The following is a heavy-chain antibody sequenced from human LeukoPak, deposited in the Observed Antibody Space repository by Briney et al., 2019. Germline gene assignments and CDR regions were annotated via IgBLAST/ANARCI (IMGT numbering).Heavy chain of an antibody. CDR3: AKDLSGVLLWFGEFDP. CDR1: AFSFSDYG. J-gene: IGHJ5*02. CDR2: MSSSSSYI. V-gene: IGHV3-21*04. D-gene: IGHD3-10*01. Sequence: GGSLRLSCAASAFSFSDYGMNWVRQAPGKGLEWVSFMSSSSSYIQYADSVKGRFTISRDNAKNSLYLQMNSLRAEDTALYYCAKDLSGVLLWFGEFDPWGQGTLVTVSS.